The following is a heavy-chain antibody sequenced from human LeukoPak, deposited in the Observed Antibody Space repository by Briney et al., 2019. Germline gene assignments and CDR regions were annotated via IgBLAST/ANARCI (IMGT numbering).Heavy chain of an antibody. D-gene: IGHD5-18*01. CDR3: AREYSYGYGFDY. CDR1: GDSISSYC. V-gene: IGHV4-59*12. Sequence: SETLSLTCTVSGDSISSYCWSWIRQPPGKGLEWIGYISYSGSTNYNPSLKSRVTISVDTSKNQFSLKLTSVTAADTALYYCAREYSYGYGFDYWGQGTLVTVSS. CDR2: ISYSGST. J-gene: IGHJ4*02.